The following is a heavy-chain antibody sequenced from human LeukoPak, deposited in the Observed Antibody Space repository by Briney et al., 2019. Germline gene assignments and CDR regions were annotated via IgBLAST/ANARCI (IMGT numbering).Heavy chain of an antibody. J-gene: IGHJ4*02. V-gene: IGHV3-74*01. CDR1: GFTFSNYW. CDR2: IYVDGRTT. CDR3: AKAITIFGVVIPPLDY. D-gene: IGHD3-3*01. Sequence: GGSLRLSCVASGFTFSNYWMHWVRQPPGKGLVWVSRIYVDGRTTNYADSVKGRFTISRDNAKNTVYLEMNSLSVEDTAVYYCAKAITIFGVVIPPLDYWGQGTLVTVSS.